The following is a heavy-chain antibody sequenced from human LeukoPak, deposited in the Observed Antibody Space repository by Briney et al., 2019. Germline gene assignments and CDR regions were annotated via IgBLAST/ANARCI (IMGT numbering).Heavy chain of an antibody. CDR3: ARDRDGSYLDY. D-gene: IGHD5-24*01. Sequence: ASVKVSFKASGGTFSSYAISWVRQAPGQGLEWMGGIIPIFGTANYAQKFQGRVTITRDTSASTAYMELSSLRSEDTAVYYCARDRDGSYLDYWGQGTLVTVSS. CDR2: IIPIFGTA. CDR1: GGTFSSYA. V-gene: IGHV1-69*05. J-gene: IGHJ4*02.